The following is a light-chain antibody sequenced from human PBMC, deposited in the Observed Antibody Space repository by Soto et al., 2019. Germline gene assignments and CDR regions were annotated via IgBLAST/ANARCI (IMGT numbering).Light chain of an antibody. J-gene: IGKJ3*01. CDR3: QPSYSTPFT. V-gene: IGKV1-39*01. Sequence: DIQMTQSPSSLSASVGDRVTITRRASQSISSYLNWYQQKPGKAPKLLIYAASSLQSGVPSRFSGSGSGTDFTLTISSLQPEDFATYYCQPSYSTPFTFGPGTKVDIK. CDR2: AAS. CDR1: QSISSY.